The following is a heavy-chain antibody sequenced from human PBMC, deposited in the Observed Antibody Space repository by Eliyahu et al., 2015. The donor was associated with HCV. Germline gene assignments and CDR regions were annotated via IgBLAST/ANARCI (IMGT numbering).Heavy chain of an antibody. D-gene: IGHD6-19*01. V-gene: IGHV4-59*01. J-gene: IGHJ5*02. CDR2: IHYSGST. Sequence: QVQLQESGPGLVKPSEXLSLTCTVSGXSITTYXWSWIRQPPGKGXEWIGYIHYSGSTNYNPSLKSRVTISLDTSKNQFSLKLTSVTAADTAVYFCASGGGGIAVAGTGGWFDPWGQGTLVTVSS. CDR3: ASGGGGIAVAGTGGWFDP. CDR1: GXSITTYX.